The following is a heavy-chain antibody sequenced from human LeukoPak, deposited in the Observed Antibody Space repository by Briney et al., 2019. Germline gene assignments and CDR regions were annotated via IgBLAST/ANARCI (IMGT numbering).Heavy chain of an antibody. CDR1: GGSISSYY. CDR2: MYYSGST. CDR3: ARGIRYYYYMDV. D-gene: IGHD3-3*02. V-gene: IGHV4-59*12. J-gene: IGHJ6*03. Sequence: SETLSLTCTVSGGSISSYYWSWIRQPPGKGLEWIAYMYYSGSTNYNPSLKSRVTISIDTSKNQFSLKLSSVTAADTAVYYCARGIRYYYYMDVWGKGTTVTVSS.